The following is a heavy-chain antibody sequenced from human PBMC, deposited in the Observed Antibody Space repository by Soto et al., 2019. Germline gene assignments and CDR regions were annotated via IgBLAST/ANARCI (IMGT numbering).Heavy chain of an antibody. J-gene: IGHJ4*02. Sequence: PGGSLRLSCAASGFTFSDYYMSWIRQAPGKGLEWVSYISSSSSYTNYADSVKGRFTISRDNAKNSLYLQMNSLRAEDTAVYYCARLHYYDSGYPDYWGQGTLVTVSS. CDR2: ISSSSSYT. CDR1: GFTFSDYY. V-gene: IGHV3-11*03. D-gene: IGHD3-22*01. CDR3: ARLHYYDSGYPDY.